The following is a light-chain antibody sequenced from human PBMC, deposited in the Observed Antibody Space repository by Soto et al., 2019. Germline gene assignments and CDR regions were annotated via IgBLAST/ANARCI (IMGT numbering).Light chain of an antibody. J-gene: IGKJ5*01. V-gene: IGKV3-20*01. Sequence: EIGVTQSPGTLSLSLGERATLSCRASQSLSSNYLAWYQQKPGQAPRLLIYGVSSRATGVPVSFSGSGSGTDFTLTISRLEPEDFAVYYCQQYVSAPITFGQGTRLEIK. CDR2: GVS. CDR3: QQYVSAPIT. CDR1: QSLSSNY.